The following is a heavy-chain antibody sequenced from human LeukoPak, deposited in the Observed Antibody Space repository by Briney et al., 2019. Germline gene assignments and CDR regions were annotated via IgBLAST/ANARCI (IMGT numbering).Heavy chain of an antibody. V-gene: IGHV3-7*01. Sequence: PGGSLRLSCAASGFTFSSYWMNWVRQAPGKGLEWVANIKQDGSDKNYVDSVKGRFSISRDNSKNSLYLQMNSLRTEDTAMYYCARDRGYDNFDYWGQGILVTVSS. CDR2: IKQDGSDK. J-gene: IGHJ4*02. D-gene: IGHD5-12*01. CDR1: GFTFSSYW. CDR3: ARDRGYDNFDY.